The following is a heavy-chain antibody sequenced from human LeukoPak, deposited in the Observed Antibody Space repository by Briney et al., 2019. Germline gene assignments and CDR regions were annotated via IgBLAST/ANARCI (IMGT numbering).Heavy chain of an antibody. Sequence: PGGSLRLSCAASGFTFSSYAMSWVRQAPGKGLEWVSAISGSGGSTYYADSVKGRFTISRDNSRNTLYLQMNSLKTEDTAVYYCTAQYYDILTDSRFDPWGQGTLVTVSS. V-gene: IGHV3-23*01. D-gene: IGHD3-9*01. CDR3: TAQYYDILTDSRFDP. J-gene: IGHJ5*02. CDR1: GFTFSSYA. CDR2: ISGSGGST.